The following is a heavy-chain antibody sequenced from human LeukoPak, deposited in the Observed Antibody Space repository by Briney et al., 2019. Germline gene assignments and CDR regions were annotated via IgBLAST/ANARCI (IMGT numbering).Heavy chain of an antibody. D-gene: IGHD3-3*01. J-gene: IGHJ4*02. V-gene: IGHV3-23*01. CDR3: ARDRAWNYFDS. Sequence: PGGSLRLSCAASGFTFSSYAMSWVRQAPGKGLEWVSSISNSGGRTFYTDSVKGRFTISRDNSKITLYLQMNSLRAEDTAVYYCARDRAWNYFDSWGQGTLVTVSS. CDR1: GFTFSSYA. CDR2: ISNSGGRT.